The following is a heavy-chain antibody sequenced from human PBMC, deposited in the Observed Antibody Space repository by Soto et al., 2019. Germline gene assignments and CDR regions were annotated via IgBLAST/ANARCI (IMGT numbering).Heavy chain of an antibody. J-gene: IGHJ6*02. CDR2: ITGSGGRA. V-gene: IGHV3-23*01. CDR3: AVHLGQNYYTMDV. Sequence: GGSLRLSGAASGFTFSNFVMSWDRHIPGKGLHWVSGITGSGGRAYYADSVKGRFTISRDNSRNTLYLQMSRLGAEDTAMYHCAVHLGQNYYTMDVWGQGTTVTVSS. CDR1: GFTFSNFV.